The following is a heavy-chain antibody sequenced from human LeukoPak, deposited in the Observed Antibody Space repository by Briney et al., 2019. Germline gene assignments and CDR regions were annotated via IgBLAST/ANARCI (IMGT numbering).Heavy chain of an antibody. CDR1: GGSISSYY. J-gene: IGHJ4*02. CDR2: IYYSGST. Sequence: SETLSLTCTVSGGSISSYYWSWIRQPPGKGLEWIGYIYYSGSTNYNPSLKSRVTISVDTSKNQFSLKLSSVIAADTAVYYCARSPTYGGYPANFDYWGQGTLVTVSS. CDR3: ARSPTYGGYPANFDY. D-gene: IGHD5-12*01. V-gene: IGHV4-59*01.